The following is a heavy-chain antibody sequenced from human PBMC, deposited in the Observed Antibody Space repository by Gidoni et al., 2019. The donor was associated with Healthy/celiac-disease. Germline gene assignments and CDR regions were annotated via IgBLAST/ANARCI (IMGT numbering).Heavy chain of an antibody. CDR1: GGSISSGDYY. J-gene: IGHJ4*02. CDR2: IYYRGST. CDR3: ARNYYDRTPNDLRPFDY. D-gene: IGHD3-22*01. V-gene: IGHV4-30-4*01. Sequence: QVQLQESGPGLVKPSQTSSLTCTVSGGSISSGDYYWSWIRQPPGKGLEWIGYIYYRGSTYYNPSLKSRVTISLYTSKNQFSLKLSSVTAADTAVYYCARNYYDRTPNDLRPFDYWGQGTLVTVSS.